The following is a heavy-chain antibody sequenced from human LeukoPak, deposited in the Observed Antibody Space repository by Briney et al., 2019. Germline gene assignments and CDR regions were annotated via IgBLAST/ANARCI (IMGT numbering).Heavy chain of an antibody. V-gene: IGHV3-7*01. J-gene: IGHJ1*01. CDR2: IRYDAGTR. CDR3: AIIGTPGETEYYRL. D-gene: IGHD2-21*01. Sequence: PGGSLRLSCAASGFTISSFWMSWVRQAPGKGPEWLATIRYDAGTRYYADSMRGRFTISRDNAQDSLYLQINSLRAEDTVIYYCAIIGTPGETEYYRLWGQGTRVTVSS. CDR1: GFTISSFW.